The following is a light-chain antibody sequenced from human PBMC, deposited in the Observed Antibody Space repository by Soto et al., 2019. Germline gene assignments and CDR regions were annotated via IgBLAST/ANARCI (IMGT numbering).Light chain of an antibody. CDR2: DAS. Sequence: ETVLTQSPATLSLSPGERATLSCRASQSISSSLAWYQHKPGQAPRLLIYDASNRATGIPARFSGSGSGTDFTLTISSLEPEDFAVYYCQKRSKWPLFGGGTKVEI. CDR1: QSISSS. J-gene: IGKJ4*01. V-gene: IGKV3-11*01. CDR3: QKRSKWPL.